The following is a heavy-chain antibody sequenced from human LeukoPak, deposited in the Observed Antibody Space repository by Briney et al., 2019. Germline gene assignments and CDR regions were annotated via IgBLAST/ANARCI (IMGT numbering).Heavy chain of an antibody. Sequence: PGGSLRLSCAASGFTFSSYAMSWVRQAPGKGLEWVSAISGSGGSTYYADSVKGRFTISRDNSKNTLYLQMNSLRAEDTAVYYCARRYLDSPTLDVWGQGTTVTVSS. D-gene: IGHD3-3*01. CDR2: ISGSGGST. CDR1: GFTFSSYA. J-gene: IGHJ6*02. CDR3: ARRYLDSPTLDV. V-gene: IGHV3-23*01.